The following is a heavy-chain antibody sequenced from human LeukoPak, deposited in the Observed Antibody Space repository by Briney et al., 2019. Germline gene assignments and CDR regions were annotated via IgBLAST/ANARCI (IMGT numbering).Heavy chain of an antibody. D-gene: IGHD1-1*01. CDR2: IYYSGSP. Sequence: PSETLSLTCTVSGGSISNNNYYWAWIRQPPGKGLECIGSIYYSGSPYYNPSLKSRVTISVDTSKNQFSLRLSSVTAADTAGYYCATWRTAKTGFDYWGQGTLVTVSS. CDR1: GGSISNNNYY. V-gene: IGHV4-39*01. J-gene: IGHJ4*02. CDR3: ATWRTAKTGFDY.